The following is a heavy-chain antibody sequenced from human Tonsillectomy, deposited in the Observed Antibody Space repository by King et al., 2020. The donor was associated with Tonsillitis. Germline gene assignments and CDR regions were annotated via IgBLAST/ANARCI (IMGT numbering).Heavy chain of an antibody. CDR2: IYYTGRA. D-gene: IGHD2-15*01. Sequence: LQLQESGPGLMKPSETLSLTCTVSGGSLSSTNYYWGWIRQPPGKGLQWIASIYYTGRAYHNPSLKSRDTISVDTSKNQFSLKLSSVTAADTAVYYCARVSGNIVGDLSEDWYSDLWGRGTLVTVSS. V-gene: IGHV4-39*07. CDR3: ARVSGNIVGDLSEDWYSDL. J-gene: IGHJ2*01. CDR1: GGSLSSTNYY.